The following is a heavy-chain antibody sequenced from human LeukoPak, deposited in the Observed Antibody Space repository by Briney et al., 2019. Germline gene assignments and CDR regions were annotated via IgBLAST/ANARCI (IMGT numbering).Heavy chain of an antibody. CDR1: GFIFSTYA. CDR3: ARVIRAAPGKGYFDY. V-gene: IGHV3-23*01. CDR2: ISGSGGST. D-gene: IGHD6-13*01. Sequence: GGSLRLSCATSGFIFSTYALSCVRQAPGKGREGASSISGSGGSTYHADSVKGRFTISRDSSKNTLYLQMNSLRAEDTAIYYCARVIRAAPGKGYFDYWGQGTLVTVSS. J-gene: IGHJ4*02.